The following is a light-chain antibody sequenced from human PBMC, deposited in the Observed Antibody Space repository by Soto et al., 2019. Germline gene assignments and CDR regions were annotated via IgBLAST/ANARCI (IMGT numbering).Light chain of an antibody. V-gene: IGKV3-20*01. J-gene: IGKJ2*01. Sequence: EIVLTQSPGTLSLSRGEIATLSCRASQSVSSSYLAWYQQKPGQAPRPLIYGASSRATGIPDRFSGSGSATDFTLTISRLEPEDFAVYYCLQYGSSPYTFGQGTKLEI. CDR3: LQYGSSPYT. CDR1: QSVSSSY. CDR2: GAS.